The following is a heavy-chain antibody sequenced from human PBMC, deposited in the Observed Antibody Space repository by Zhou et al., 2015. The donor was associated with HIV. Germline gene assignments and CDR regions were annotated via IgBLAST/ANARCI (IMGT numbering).Heavy chain of an antibody. CDR3: AKDVSTGYQYGLDV. D-gene: IGHD2-2*01. J-gene: IGHJ6*02. Sequence: EVQLVESGGGLVQPGRSLRLSCAVSGFTFDDYAMHWVRQPPGKGLEWVSGISWNGGRTGYADSVKGRFTISRDDAKNSLYLQMNSLRPEDTALYYCAKDVSTGYQYGLDVWGQGTTGHRLV. V-gene: IGHV3-9*01. CDR1: GFTFDDYA. CDR2: ISWNGGRT.